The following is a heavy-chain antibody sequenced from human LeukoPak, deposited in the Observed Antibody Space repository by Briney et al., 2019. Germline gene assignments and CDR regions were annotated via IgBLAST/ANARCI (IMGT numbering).Heavy chain of an antibody. CDR1: GYTFTSYG. CDR2: ISAYNGNT. CDR3: ARTVVVITTAVGDAFDI. Sequence: GASVKVSCKASGYTFTSYGISWVRQAPGQGLEWMGWISAYNGNTNYAQKLQGRVTMTTDTSTSTAYMELRSLRSDDTAVYYCARTVVVITTAVGDAFDIWGQGTMVTVSS. D-gene: IGHD3-22*01. V-gene: IGHV1-18*01. J-gene: IGHJ3*02.